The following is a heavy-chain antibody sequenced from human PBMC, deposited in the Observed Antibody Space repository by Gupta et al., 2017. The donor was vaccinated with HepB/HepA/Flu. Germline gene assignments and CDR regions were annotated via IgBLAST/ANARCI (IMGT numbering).Heavy chain of an antibody. V-gene: IGHV3-15*01. D-gene: IGHD2-21*01. CDR1: GFNFNPAW. CDR2: VKSETSGGKT. CDR3: VADMAAVGVGELDR. Sequence: EVQVVESGGGLVETGGSLRLSCLASGFNFNPAWMSWVRQAPGKGLEWVARVKSETSGGKTDYAEPVRGRFTISREDSTRSVHLQMNRLKNEDTAVYYCVADMAAVGVGELDRWGQGTLVTVSS. J-gene: IGHJ4*02.